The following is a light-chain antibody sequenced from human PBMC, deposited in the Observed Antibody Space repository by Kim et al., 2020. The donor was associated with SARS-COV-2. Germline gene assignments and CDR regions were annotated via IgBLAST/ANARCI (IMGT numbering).Light chain of an antibody. V-gene: IGKV1-5*03. CDR3: QQYNNRWT. J-gene: IGKJ1*01. CDR2: KAS. Sequence: SASVGDRITITCRASQNINIWLAWYQQRPGKAPKLLIFKASTLEGGVPSRFSGSGSGTEFTITITSLQPDDAATYFCQQYNNRWTFGQGTKVDIK. CDR1: QNINIW.